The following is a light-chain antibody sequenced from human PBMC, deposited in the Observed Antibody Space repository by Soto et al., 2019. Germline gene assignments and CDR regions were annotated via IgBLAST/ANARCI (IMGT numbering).Light chain of an antibody. CDR2: GAS. V-gene: IGKV3-15*01. Sequence: EIVMTQSPETLSVSPGERATLSCRASQSVSSNLAWYQQKPGQAPRLLIYGASTRATGIPVRFSGSGSGTEFTLTISSLQSEDFAVYYCQQYNNWPLWTFGQGTKVEI. CDR1: QSVSSN. J-gene: IGKJ1*01. CDR3: QQYNNWPLWT.